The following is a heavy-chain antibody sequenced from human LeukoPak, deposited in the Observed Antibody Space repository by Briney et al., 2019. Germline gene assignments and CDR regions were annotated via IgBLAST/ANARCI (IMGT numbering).Heavy chain of an antibody. V-gene: IGHV4-39*07. CDR2: VYYSGST. CDR1: GGSISSYY. J-gene: IGHJ4*02. Sequence: SETLSLICTVSGGSISSYYWSWIRQPPGKGLEWIGSVYYSGSTYYNPSLKSQVTISVDLSKNQVSLNLSSVTAADTAVYYCARVPHPTMSRGAIDYWGQGTLVTVSS. D-gene: IGHD3-10*01. CDR3: ARVPHPTMSRGAIDY.